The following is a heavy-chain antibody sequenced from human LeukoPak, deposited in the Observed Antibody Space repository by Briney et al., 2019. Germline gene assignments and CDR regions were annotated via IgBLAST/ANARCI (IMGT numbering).Heavy chain of an antibody. Sequence: ASVKVSCKTSGFSFSTYYLHWVRQAPGQGPEWMGIINPSGGSTNYAQKFLSRVTMTSDMSTSTVYMELRSLTSEDTAVYYCARDVAPRPGPQHYFDTGAREPWSPSPQ. J-gene: IGHJ4*02. CDR1: GFSFSTYY. D-gene: IGHD6-6*01. V-gene: IGHV1-46*01. CDR2: INPSGGST. CDR3: ARDVAPRPGPQHYFDT.